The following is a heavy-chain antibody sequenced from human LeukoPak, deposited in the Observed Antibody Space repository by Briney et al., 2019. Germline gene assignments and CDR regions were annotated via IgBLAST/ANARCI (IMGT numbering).Heavy chain of an antibody. CDR2: INSDGSRI. V-gene: IGHV3-74*01. J-gene: IGHJ4*02. CDR3: ARDRGSGEFDY. D-gene: IGHD3-10*01. CDR1: GFTXXSYR. Sequence: ASGFTXXSYRMHWVRHAPGKGLVWVSRINSDGSRISYADAVKGRFTISRDNAKNTLYLQMNSLRAEGTAVYYCARDRGSGEFDYWGQGTLVTVSS.